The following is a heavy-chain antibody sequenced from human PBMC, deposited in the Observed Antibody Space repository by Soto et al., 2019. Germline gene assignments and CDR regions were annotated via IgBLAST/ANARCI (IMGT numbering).Heavy chain of an antibody. D-gene: IGHD6-6*01. J-gene: IGHJ6*03. CDR2: TYYRSKWNN. V-gene: IGHV6-1*01. CDR1: WDSVFSSSAS. Sequence: SPTLSRPCAVSWDSVFSSSASFSCLMHSPTRNLEWLGRTYYRSKWNNDYPVSMKRRITIHPDTSKQQFSLQLNSVTPEDTAVYYCARVRVAVLPILKEKYGFYNYYYYYMDVWGQGTTVTVSS. CDR3: ARVRVAVLPILKEKYGFYNYYYYYMDV.